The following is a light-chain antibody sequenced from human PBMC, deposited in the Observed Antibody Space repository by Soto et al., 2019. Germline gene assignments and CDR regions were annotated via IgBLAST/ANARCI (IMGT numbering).Light chain of an antibody. Sequence: EIVMTQSPATLSVSPGARATLSCRASQSVGSDLVWYRQKPGQAPRLLIYGAYNRATGVQDRFSGSGSGTVFTLTIRSLQSDDFAVYYCKQYLDWPRTFGQGTKVDIK. V-gene: IGKV3-15*01. CDR1: QSVGSD. CDR2: GAY. CDR3: KQYLDWPRT. J-gene: IGKJ1*01.